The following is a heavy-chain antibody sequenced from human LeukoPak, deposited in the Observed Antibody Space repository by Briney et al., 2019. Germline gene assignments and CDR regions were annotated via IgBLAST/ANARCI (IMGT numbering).Heavy chain of an antibody. CDR2: MSPNNGKT. D-gene: IGHD3-3*01. CDR3: ARGFVDYWSGYYRRDWFDP. Sequence: ASVKVSCKASGYTFTNFDINWVRQATGQGLEWMGRMSPNNGKTDYAQKFQGRVTVTRDTSINTVYMELSSLRSDDTAVYYCARGFVDYWSGYYRRDWFDPWGQGTLVTVSS. J-gene: IGHJ5*02. CDR1: GYTFTNFD. V-gene: IGHV1-8*03.